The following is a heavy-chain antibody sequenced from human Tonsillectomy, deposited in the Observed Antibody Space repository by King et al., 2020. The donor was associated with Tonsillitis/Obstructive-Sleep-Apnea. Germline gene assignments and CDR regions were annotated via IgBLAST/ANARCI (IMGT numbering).Heavy chain of an antibody. CDR3: ATENLGYCSSTSCYGDGVGFDY. D-gene: IGHD2-2*01. CDR2: FDPEDGET. V-gene: IGHV1-24*01. J-gene: IGHJ4*02. CDR1: GYTLTELS. Sequence: QLVQSGAEVKKPGASVKVSCKVSGYTLTELSMHWVRQAPGKGLEWMGGFDPEDGETIYAQKFQGRVTMTEDTSTDTAYMELSSLRSEDTAVYYCATENLGYCSSTSCYGDGVGFDYWGQGTLVTVSS.